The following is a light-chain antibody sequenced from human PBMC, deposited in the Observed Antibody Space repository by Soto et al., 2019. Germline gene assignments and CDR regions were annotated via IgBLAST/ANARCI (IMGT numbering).Light chain of an antibody. CDR3: QHYDGYSNS. CDR1: QSISIW. Sequence: DIQMTQSPSTLSASVGDSVKITCRASQSISIWLAWYQQKPGTAPKLLIYKASTLESGVPSRFSGSGSGTEFTLTISSLQPDDFATYYCQHYDGYSNSFGQGTKVEIK. V-gene: IGKV1-5*03. CDR2: KAS. J-gene: IGKJ2*01.